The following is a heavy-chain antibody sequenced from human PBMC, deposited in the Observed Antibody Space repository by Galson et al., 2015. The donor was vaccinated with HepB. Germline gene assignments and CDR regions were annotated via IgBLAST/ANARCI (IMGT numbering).Heavy chain of an antibody. CDR2: ISGGGDTT. CDR1: GFTFSSNA. CDR3: TKGFAGTAY. Sequence: LRLSCAASGFTFSSNAMSWVRQAPGKGLEWVSAISGGGDTTYYADSVKGRFTISRDNSKNTVYLQMNSLRAEDTAVYYCTKGFAGTAYWGQGTLVTVSS. J-gene: IGHJ4*02. V-gene: IGHV3-23*01. D-gene: IGHD1-1*01.